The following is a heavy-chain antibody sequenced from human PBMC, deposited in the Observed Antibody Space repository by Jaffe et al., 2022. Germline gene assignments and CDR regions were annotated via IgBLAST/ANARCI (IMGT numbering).Heavy chain of an antibody. Sequence: EVQLVESGGGLVQPGRSLRLSCTPPGISFGVKTVNWVRQVPGKGLEWVGFIKSKTLGGTTQYAASVKGRFSFSREDSNTVVYLQMNSLETEDTAIYYCTGDAGHLHFDYWGQGALVTVSS. CDR3: TGDAGHLHFDY. J-gene: IGHJ4*02. D-gene: IGHD1-1*01. V-gene: IGHV3-49*04. CDR2: IKSKTLGGTT. CDR1: GISFGVKT.